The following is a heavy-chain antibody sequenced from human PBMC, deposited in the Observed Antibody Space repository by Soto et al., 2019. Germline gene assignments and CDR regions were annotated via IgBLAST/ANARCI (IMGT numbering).Heavy chain of an antibody. CDR2: IYDSGTT. V-gene: IGHV4-31*03. CDR3: ARGVSFYDTSGATSKWFDP. D-gene: IGHD3-22*01. Sequence: QVQLQESGPGLVKPSQTLSLTCTVSGGSINSGVYHWNWIRQHPGKGLEWIGYIYDSGTTHYNPSLKSRVTISLDTSKNQLSLKLSSVTAADTAVYYCARGVSFYDTSGATSKWFDPWGQGSLVTVSS. CDR1: GGSINSGVYH. J-gene: IGHJ5*02.